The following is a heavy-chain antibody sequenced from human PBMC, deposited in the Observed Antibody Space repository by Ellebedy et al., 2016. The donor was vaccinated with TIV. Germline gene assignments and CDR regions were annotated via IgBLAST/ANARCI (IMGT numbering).Heavy chain of an antibody. CDR1: RYTFTGYY. Sequence: ASVKVSXKASRYTFTGYYMHWVRQAPGQGLEWMGWINPNSGGTNYAQKFQGWVTMTRDTSISTAYMELSRLRSDDTAVYYCARGYCSSTSCHRLVYYYYGMDVWGQGTTVTVSS. CDR2: INPNSGGT. V-gene: IGHV1-2*04. D-gene: IGHD2-2*01. J-gene: IGHJ6*02. CDR3: ARGYCSSTSCHRLVYYYYGMDV.